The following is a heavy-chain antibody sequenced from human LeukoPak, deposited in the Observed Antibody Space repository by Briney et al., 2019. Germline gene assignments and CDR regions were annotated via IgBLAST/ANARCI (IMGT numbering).Heavy chain of an antibody. J-gene: IGHJ5*02. Sequence: GASVKVSCKASGYTFTSYTMHWVRQAPGQRLEWMGWIYAGNAKTRYSQKFQGRVTITRDTSASTAYMELSSLRSEDTAVYYCARVSGWYGDNWFDPWGQGTLVTVSS. D-gene: IGHD6-19*01. CDR2: IYAGNAKT. CDR1: GYTFTSYT. CDR3: ARVSGWYGDNWFDP. V-gene: IGHV1-3*01.